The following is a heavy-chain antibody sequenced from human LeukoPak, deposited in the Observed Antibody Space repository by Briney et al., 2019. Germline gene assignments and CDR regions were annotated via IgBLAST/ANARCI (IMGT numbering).Heavy chain of an antibody. CDR2: ISYDGSNK. Sequence: GRSLRLSCAASGFTFSSYAMHWVRQAPGKGLEWVAVISYDGSNKYYADSVKGRFTISRDNSKNTLYLQMNSLRAEDTAVYYCARDPTNYYDSSGYYWPPYYFDYWGQGTLVTVSS. CDR1: GFTFSSYA. CDR3: ARDPTNYYDSSGYYWPPYYFDY. D-gene: IGHD3-22*01. J-gene: IGHJ4*02. V-gene: IGHV3-30-3*01.